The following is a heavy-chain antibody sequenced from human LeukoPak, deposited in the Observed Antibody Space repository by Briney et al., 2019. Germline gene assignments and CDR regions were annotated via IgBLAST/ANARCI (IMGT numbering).Heavy chain of an antibody. CDR3: ARDPDIALVPGAPRFDY. CDR1: GFTFSSYW. CDR2: IKSDGSST. V-gene: IGHV3-74*01. D-gene: IGHD2-2*01. Sequence: GGSLRLSCAASGFTFSSYWMHWVRQGPGKGLVWVSRIKSDGSSTVYADSVKGRFTISRDNAKDTLYLQMNGLRAEDTAVYYCARDPDIALVPGAPRFDYWGQGTLVTVSS. J-gene: IGHJ4*02.